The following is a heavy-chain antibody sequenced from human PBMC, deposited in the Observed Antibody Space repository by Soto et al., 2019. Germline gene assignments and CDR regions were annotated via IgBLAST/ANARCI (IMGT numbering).Heavy chain of an antibody. Sequence: LSLTCTVSGGSISSGGYYWSWIRQHPGKGLEWIGYIYYSGSTYYNPSLKSRVTISVDTSKNQFSLKLSSVTAADTAVYYCARAFSKEWLRLGSYFDYWGQGTLVTVSS. V-gene: IGHV4-31*03. D-gene: IGHD5-12*01. CDR1: GGSISSGGYY. CDR3: ARAFSKEWLRLGSYFDY. J-gene: IGHJ4*02. CDR2: IYYSGST.